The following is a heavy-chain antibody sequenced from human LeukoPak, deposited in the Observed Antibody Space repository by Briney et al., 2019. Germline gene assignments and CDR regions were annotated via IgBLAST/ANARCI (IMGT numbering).Heavy chain of an antibody. V-gene: IGHV4-31*03. CDR3: ARLIYDVAPDAFDI. CDR1: GGSISSGGYY. J-gene: IGHJ3*02. D-gene: IGHD2/OR15-2a*01. CDR2: IYYSGST. Sequence: SETLSLTCTVSGGSISSGGYYWSWIRQHPGKGLEWIGYIYYSGSTYYNPSLKSRVTISVDTSKNQFSLKLSSVTAADTAVYYCARLIYDVAPDAFDIWGQGTMVTVSS.